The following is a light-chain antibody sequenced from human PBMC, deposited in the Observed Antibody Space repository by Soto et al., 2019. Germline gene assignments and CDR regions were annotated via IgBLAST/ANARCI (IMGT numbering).Light chain of an antibody. CDR3: SSYTSSSTRV. J-gene: IGLJ2*01. CDR2: DVN. CDR1: SSDIGGYDY. Sequence: QSALTQPASVSGSPGQSITLSCTGTSSDIGGYDYVSWYQRHPGKAPKLIIYDVNNRPSGVSNRFSGSKSGNTASLTISGLQAEDEADYYCSSYTSSSTRVFGGGTQLTVL. V-gene: IGLV2-14*01.